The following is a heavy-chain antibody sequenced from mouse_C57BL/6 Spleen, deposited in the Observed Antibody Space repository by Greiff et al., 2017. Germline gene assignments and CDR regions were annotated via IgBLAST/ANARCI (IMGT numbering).Heavy chain of an antibody. CDR2: IDPANGNT. V-gene: IGHV14-3*01. CDR3: AVYYGSSYDWYFDV. Sequence: EVQLQQSVAELVRPGASVKLSCTASGFTFKNTYMHWVKQRPEQGLEWIGRIDPANGNTKYAPKFKGKATITADTSSNTAYLQLSSLTSEDTAIYYCAVYYGSSYDWYFDVWGTGTTVTVSS. D-gene: IGHD1-1*01. CDR1: GFTFKNTY. J-gene: IGHJ1*03.